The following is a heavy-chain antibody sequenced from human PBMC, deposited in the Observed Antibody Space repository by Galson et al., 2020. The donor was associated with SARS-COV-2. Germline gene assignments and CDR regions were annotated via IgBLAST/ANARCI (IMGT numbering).Heavy chain of an antibody. Sequence: SETLSLTCAVYGGSFSGYYWSWIRQPPGKGLEWIGEINHSGSTNYNPSLKSRVTISVDTSKNQFSLKLSSVTAADTAVYYCARGNTVTTLYYYYYGMDVWGQGTTVTVSS. CDR2: INHSGST. CDR3: ARGNTVTTLYYYYYGMDV. CDR1: GGSFSGYY. D-gene: IGHD4-4*01. J-gene: IGHJ6*02. V-gene: IGHV4-34*01.